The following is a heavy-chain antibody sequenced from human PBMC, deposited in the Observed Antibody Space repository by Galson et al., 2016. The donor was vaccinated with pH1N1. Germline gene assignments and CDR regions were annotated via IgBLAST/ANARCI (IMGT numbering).Heavy chain of an antibody. D-gene: IGHD2-8*01. CDR2: IYPRGTT. CDR1: EFLVTDRF. Sequence: LRLSCAASEFLVTDRFMSWVRQAPGKRPEWVSTIYPRGTTYYADFAEGRFTISRDTSKNMLFLHMHALRAADTAVYYCAREDIVLGEGWTHGLDVWGQGTTVTVSS. V-gene: IGHV3-53*01. CDR3: AREDIVLGEGWTHGLDV. J-gene: IGHJ6*02.